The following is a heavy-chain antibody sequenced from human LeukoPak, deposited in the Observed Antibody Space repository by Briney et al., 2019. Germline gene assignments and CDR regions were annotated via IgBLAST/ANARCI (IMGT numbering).Heavy chain of an antibody. D-gene: IGHD3-9*01. J-gene: IGHJ4*02. CDR2: ISSSGSTI. CDR3: ARDRHIRYFDWLSDY. CDR1: GFTFSNYY. Sequence: PGGSLRLSCAASGFTFSNYYMSWIRQAPGKGLEWVSYISSSGSTIYYADSVKGRFTISRDNAKNSLYLQMNSLRAEDTAVYYCARDRHIRYFDWLSDYWGQGTLVTVSS. V-gene: IGHV3-11*01.